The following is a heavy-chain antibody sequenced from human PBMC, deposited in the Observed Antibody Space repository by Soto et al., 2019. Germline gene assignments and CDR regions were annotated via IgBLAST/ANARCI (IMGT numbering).Heavy chain of an antibody. CDR1: GGTFSSYA. J-gene: IGHJ6*02. CDR2: IIPIFGTA. Sequence: ASVKVSCKASGGTFSSYAISWVRQAPGQGLEWMGGIIPIFGTANYAQKFQGRVTITADESTSTAYMELSSLRSEDTAVYYCAQGLWLENCYYGMDGWGQGTTVTVSS. D-gene: IGHD5-18*01. CDR3: AQGLWLENCYYGMDG. V-gene: IGHV1-69*13.